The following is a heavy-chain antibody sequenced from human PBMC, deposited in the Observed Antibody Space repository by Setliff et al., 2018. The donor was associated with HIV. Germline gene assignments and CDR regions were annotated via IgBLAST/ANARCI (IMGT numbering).Heavy chain of an antibody. V-gene: IGHV3-48*01. CDR2: ISMSSHTSV. D-gene: IGHD1-26*01. CDR1: GFSNSA. Sequence: PGGSLRLSCAASGFSNSALHWVRQAPGKGLEWVSYISMSSHTSVIYSDSVKGRFTISRDNARNSFYLQMNSLRVDDTAVYFCARDKWASGFDFWGHGTLVTVSS. CDR3: ARDKWASGFDF. J-gene: IGHJ4*01.